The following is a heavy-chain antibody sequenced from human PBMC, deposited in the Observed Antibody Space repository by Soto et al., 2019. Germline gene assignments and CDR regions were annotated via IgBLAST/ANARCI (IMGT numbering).Heavy chain of an antibody. CDR1: GDSISSADYF. D-gene: IGHD3-10*01. J-gene: IGHJ4*02. V-gene: IGHV4-30-4*01. CDR2: IFHSGTT. Sequence: SETLSLTCSVSGDSISSADYFWTWIRQSPGKGLEWMGYIFHSGTTYYNPSLKGRLLISIENSKNQFSLRLTSVTAADSAAYFRAREPYLLMARNDFWGPGTLVTVSS. CDR3: AREPYLLMARNDF.